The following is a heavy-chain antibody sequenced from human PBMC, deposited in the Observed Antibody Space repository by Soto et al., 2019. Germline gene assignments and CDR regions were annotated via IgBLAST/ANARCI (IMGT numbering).Heavy chain of an antibody. V-gene: IGHV3-30*18. CDR3: AKDRIMITFGGGNGMDV. CDR1: GFTFSSYG. Sequence: GGSLRLSCAASGFTFSSYGMHWVRQAPGKGLEWVAVISYDGNNKYHADSVKGRFTISRDNSKNTLYLQMNSLRAEDTAVYYCAKDRIMITFGGGNGMDVWGQGTTVTVSS. J-gene: IGHJ6*02. CDR2: ISYDGNNK. D-gene: IGHD3-16*01.